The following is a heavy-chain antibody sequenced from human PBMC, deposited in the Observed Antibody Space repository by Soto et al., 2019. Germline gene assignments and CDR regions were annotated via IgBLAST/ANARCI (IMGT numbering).Heavy chain of an antibody. CDR2: ISGSGGST. D-gene: IGHD1-26*01. J-gene: IGHJ6*03. CDR1: GFIFSSYA. Sequence: GGSLRLSCAASGFIFSSYAMSWVRQAPGKGLEWVSAISGSGGSTYYADSVKGRFTISRDNSKNTLYLQMNSLRAEDTAVYYCASASGIYYYYYYMDVWGKGTTVTVSS. V-gene: IGHV3-23*01. CDR3: ASASGIYYYYYYMDV.